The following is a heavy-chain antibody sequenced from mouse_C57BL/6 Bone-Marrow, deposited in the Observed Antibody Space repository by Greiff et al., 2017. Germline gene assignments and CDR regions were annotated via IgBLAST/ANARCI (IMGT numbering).Heavy chain of an antibody. V-gene: IGHV1-74*01. CDR1: GYTFTSYW. CDR2: IHPSDSDT. D-gene: IGHD2-3*01. CDR3: AMVFWLLTWFAY. J-gene: IGHJ3*01. Sequence: QVQLQQPGAELVKPGASVKVSCKASGYTFTSYWMHWVKQRPGQGLEWIGRIHPSDSDTNYNQKFKGKATLTVDNSSSTAYMQLSSLTSEYSAVYYCAMVFWLLTWFAYWGQGTLVTVSA.